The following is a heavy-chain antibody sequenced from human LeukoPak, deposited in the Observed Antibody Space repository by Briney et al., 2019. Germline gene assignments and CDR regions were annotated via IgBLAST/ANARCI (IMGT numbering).Heavy chain of an antibody. CDR2: INPNSGGT. CDR1: GYTFTGYY. V-gene: IGHV1-2*02. CDR3: ARGGVRTAASNFAY. D-gene: IGHD6-13*01. Sequence: ASVKVSCKASGYTFTGYYIDWVRQAPGQGLEWMGWINPNSGGTNYAQKFQGRVTMTRDTSISTAYMELTRLRSDDTAVYYCARGGVRTAASNFAYWGQGTLVTVSS. J-gene: IGHJ4*02.